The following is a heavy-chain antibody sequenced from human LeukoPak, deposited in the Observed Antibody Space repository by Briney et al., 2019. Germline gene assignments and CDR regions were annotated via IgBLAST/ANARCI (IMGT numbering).Heavy chain of an antibody. J-gene: IGHJ4*02. D-gene: IGHD2-2*02. CDR3: ARDQKYQLLYLFDY. CDR1: GFTFSTYG. V-gene: IGHV3-30*03. Sequence: GGSLRLSCAASGFTFSTYGMHWVRQAPGKGLEWVAVISYDGSNKYYADSVKGRFTISRDNCKNTLYLQMNSLRAEDTAVYYCARDQKYQLLYLFDYWGQGTLVTVSS. CDR2: ISYDGSNK.